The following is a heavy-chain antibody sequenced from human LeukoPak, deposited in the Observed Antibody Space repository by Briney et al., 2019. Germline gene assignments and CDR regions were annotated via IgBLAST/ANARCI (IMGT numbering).Heavy chain of an antibody. D-gene: IGHD6-19*01. J-gene: IGHJ4*02. CDR3: AKGQYYFDY. CDR1: GFTFTNDF. Sequence: GGSLRLSCAASGFTFTNDFMTWVRQAPGKGLEWVAVISYDGSNKYYADSVKGRFTISRDNSKNTLYLQMNSLRAEDTAVYYCAKGQYYFDYWGQGTLVTVSS. V-gene: IGHV3-30*18. CDR2: ISYDGSNK.